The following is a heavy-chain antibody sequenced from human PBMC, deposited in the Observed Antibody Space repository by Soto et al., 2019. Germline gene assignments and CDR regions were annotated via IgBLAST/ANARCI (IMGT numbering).Heavy chain of an antibody. CDR2: IYYSGST. D-gene: IGHD3-3*01. CDR1: GVSISSYY. J-gene: IGHJ5*02. Sequence: PSETLSLTCTFSGVSISSYYWSWIRQPPGKGLEWIGYIYYSGSTNYNPSLKSRVTISVDTSKNQFSLKLSSVTAADTAVYYCARDLGTPNYDFWSGYPGNTGWFQPWGQGTLVNVSS. CDR3: ARDLGTPNYDFWSGYPGNTGWFQP. V-gene: IGHV4-59*01.